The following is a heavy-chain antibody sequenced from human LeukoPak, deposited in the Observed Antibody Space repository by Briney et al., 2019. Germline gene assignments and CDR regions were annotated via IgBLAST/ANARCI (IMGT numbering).Heavy chain of an antibody. CDR1: GGTFSSYA. CDR3: ARSDSSGYSQFDY. V-gene: IGHV1-69*05. Sequence: ASVKVSCKASGGTFSSYAISWVRQAPGQGLEWMGEIIPIFGTANYAQKFQGRVTITTDESTSTAYMELSSLRSEDTAVYYCARSDSSGYSQFDYWGQGTLVTVSS. J-gene: IGHJ4*02. CDR2: IIPIFGTA. D-gene: IGHD3-22*01.